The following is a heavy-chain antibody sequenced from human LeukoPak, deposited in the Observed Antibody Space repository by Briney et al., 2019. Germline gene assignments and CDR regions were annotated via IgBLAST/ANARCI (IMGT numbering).Heavy chain of an antibody. D-gene: IGHD7-27*01. CDR3: ARDGDQTGYFDY. J-gene: IGHJ4*02. Sequence: SETLSLTCTVSGGSISSYYWSWIRQPAGKGLEWIGRIYTSGSTNYNPSLKSRVTMSVDTSTNQFSLKLSSVTAADTAVYYCARDGDQTGYFDYWGQGTLVTVSS. V-gene: IGHV4-4*07. CDR1: GGSISSYY. CDR2: IYTSGST.